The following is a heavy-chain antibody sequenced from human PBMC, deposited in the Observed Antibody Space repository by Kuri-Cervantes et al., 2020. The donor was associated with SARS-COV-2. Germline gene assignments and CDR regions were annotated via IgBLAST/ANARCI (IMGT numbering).Heavy chain of an antibody. CDR3: ASRGRGYSYGYVH. V-gene: IGHV4-61*02. CDR1: GGSISGGSYY. D-gene: IGHD5-18*01. J-gene: IGHJ4*02. CDR2: IYTSGST. Sequence: LRLSCTVSGGSISGGSYYWSWIRQPAGKGLEWIGRIYTSGSTNYNPSLKSRVIISVDTSKNQFSLRLSSVTAADTAVYYCASRGRGYSYGYVHWGQGTLVTVSS.